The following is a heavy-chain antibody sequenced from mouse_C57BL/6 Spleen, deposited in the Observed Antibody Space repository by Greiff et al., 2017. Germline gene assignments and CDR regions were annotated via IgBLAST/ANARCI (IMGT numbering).Heavy chain of an antibody. CDR3: ARDEDYDGYFDY. CDR1: GYTFTSYG. V-gene: IGHV1-81*01. J-gene: IGHJ2*01. Sequence: QVQLQQSGAELARPGASVKLSCKASGYTFTSYGISWVKQRTGQGLEWIGEIYPRSGNTYYNEKFKGKATLTADKSSSTAYMELRSLTSEDSAVYFCARDEDYDGYFDYWGQGTTLTVSS. D-gene: IGHD2-3*01. CDR2: IYPRSGNT.